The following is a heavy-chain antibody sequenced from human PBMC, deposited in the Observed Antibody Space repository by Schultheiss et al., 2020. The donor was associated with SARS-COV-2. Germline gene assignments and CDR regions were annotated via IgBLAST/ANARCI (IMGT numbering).Heavy chain of an antibody. CDR2: ISGSGGST. V-gene: IGHV3-23*01. J-gene: IGHJ4*02. Sequence: GGSLRLSCAASGFTVSSNYMSWVRQAPGKGLEWVSAISGSGGSTYYADSVKGRFTISRDNAKNSLYLQMNSLRAEDTAVYYCARDQISYYDSSGYSSSRGWGQGTLVTVSS. CDR3: ARDQISYYDSSGYSSSRG. CDR1: GFTVSSNY. D-gene: IGHD3-22*01.